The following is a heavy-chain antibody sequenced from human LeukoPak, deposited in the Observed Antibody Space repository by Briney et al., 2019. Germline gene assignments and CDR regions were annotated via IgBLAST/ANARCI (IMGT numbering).Heavy chain of an antibody. Sequence: SETLSLTCAVYGGSFSGYYWSWIRQPPGKGLEWIGEINHSGSTNYNPSLKSRVTISVDTSKNQFSLKLSSVTAADTAVYYCARHRRLRTGSPRIDYWSQGTLVTVSS. D-gene: IGHD3/OR15-3a*01. V-gene: IGHV4-34*01. CDR3: ARHRRLRTGSPRIDY. CDR2: INHSGST. J-gene: IGHJ4*02. CDR1: GGSFSGYY.